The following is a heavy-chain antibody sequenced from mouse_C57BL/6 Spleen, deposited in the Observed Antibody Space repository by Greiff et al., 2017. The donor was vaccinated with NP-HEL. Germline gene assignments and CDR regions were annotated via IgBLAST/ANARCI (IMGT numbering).Heavy chain of an antibody. CDR3: TDDHGAMDY. V-gene: IGHV14-4*01. D-gene: IGHD2-12*01. CDR2: IDPANGDP. CDR1: GFNIKDDY. Sequence: EVMLVESGAELVRPGASVKLSCTASGFNIKDDYMHWVKQRPEQGLEWIGWIDPANGDPYDASKFQGKATITADTSSITTYLQLSRLTAEDTAVNYYTDDHGAMDYWGQGTSVTVSS. J-gene: IGHJ4*01.